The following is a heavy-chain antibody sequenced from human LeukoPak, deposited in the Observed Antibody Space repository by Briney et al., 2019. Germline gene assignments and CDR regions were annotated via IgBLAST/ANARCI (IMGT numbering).Heavy chain of an antibody. J-gene: IGHJ3*02. V-gene: IGHV4-34*01. CDR3: ARARRSIAARPRDAFDI. CDR1: GGSFSGYY. D-gene: IGHD6-6*01. Sequence: SETLSLTCAVYGGSFSGYYWSWIRQPPGKGLEWIGEINHSGSTNYNPSLKSRVTISVDTSKNQFSLKLSSVIAADTAVYYCARARRSIAARPRDAFDIWGQGTMVTVSS. CDR2: INHSGST.